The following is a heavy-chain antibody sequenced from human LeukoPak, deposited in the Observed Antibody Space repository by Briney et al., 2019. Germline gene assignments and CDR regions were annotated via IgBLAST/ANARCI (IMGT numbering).Heavy chain of an antibody. Sequence: SETLSPTCTVSGGSISSYYGSWIRQPAGKGLEWIGRIYTSGSTNYNPSLKSRVTISVDKSKNQFSLKLSSVTAADTAVYYCARDKRIVVVPAARGGNWFDPWGQGTLVTVSS. D-gene: IGHD2-2*01. CDR2: IYTSGST. J-gene: IGHJ5*02. CDR1: GGSISSYY. V-gene: IGHV4-4*07. CDR3: ARDKRIVVVPAARGGNWFDP.